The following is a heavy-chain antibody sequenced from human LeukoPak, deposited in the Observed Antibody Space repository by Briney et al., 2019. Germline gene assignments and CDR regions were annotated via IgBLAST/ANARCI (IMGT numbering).Heavy chain of an antibody. D-gene: IGHD2-2*01. J-gene: IGHJ4*02. V-gene: IGHV3-23*01. Sequence: GGSLRLSCAASGFTFSSYAMSWVRQAPGKGLEWVSAIGGSGGSTYYADSVKGRSTISRDNSKNTLFLRMNSLRAEDTAVYYCAKLVTSRLMDYWGQGTLVTVSS. CDR1: GFTFSSYA. CDR3: AKLVTSRLMDY. CDR2: IGGSGGST.